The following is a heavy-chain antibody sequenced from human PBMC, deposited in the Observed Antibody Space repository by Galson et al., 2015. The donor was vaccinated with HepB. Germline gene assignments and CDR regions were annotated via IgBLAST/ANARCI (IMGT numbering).Heavy chain of an antibody. J-gene: IGHJ3*02. D-gene: IGHD3-10*01. Sequence: QSGAEVTKPGESLKISCKGSGYSFTSYWIGWVRQMPGKGLEWMGIIYPGDSDTRYSPSFQGQVTISADKSISTAYLQWSSLKASDTAMYYCARQLGYYYGSGSYYTTPFDAFDIWGQGTMVTVSS. CDR2: IYPGDSDT. CDR1: GYSFTSYW. CDR3: ARQLGYYYGSGSYYTTPFDAFDI. V-gene: IGHV5-51*01.